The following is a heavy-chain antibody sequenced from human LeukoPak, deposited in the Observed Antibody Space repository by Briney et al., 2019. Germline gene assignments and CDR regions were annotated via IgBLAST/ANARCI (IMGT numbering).Heavy chain of an antibody. CDR1: GGTFSSYA. V-gene: IGHV1-69*04. Sequence: GASVKVSCKASGGTFSSYAISWVRQAPGQGLEWMGRIIPILGIANYAQKFQGRVTITADKSTSTAYMELSSLRSEDTAVYYCARDLSLSSGWYDHFDHWGQGTLVTVSS. D-gene: IGHD6-19*01. CDR3: ARDLSLSSGWYDHFDH. CDR2: IIPILGIA. J-gene: IGHJ4*02.